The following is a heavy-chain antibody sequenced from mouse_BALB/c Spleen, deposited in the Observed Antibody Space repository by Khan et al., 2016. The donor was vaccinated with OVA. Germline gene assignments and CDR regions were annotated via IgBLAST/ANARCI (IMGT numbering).Heavy chain of an antibody. CDR2: INPNNGGS. J-gene: IGHJ3*01. D-gene: IGHD2-2*01. CDR1: GYTFSSYY. CDR3: TRSGYGSFAF. Sequence: VQLVESGAELVKTGASVKLSCKASGYTFSSYYLYWVKQRPGQGLEWIGEINPNNGGSNFNEKFKNRATLTVDKSSYTAYMQLSSLPSEDSAVYYCTRSGYGSFAFWGQGTLVTVSA. V-gene: IGHV1S81*02.